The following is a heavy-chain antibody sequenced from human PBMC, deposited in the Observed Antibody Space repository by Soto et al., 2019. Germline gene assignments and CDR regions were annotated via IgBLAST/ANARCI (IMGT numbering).Heavy chain of an antibody. CDR3: VRWYLEWFQPKDFYFYYDGMDV. CDR1: GGSISSGDYD. D-gene: IGHD3-3*01. V-gene: IGHV4-30-4*01. J-gene: IGHJ6*02. CDR2: IFHSRRT. Sequence: KPSETLSLTCTVSGGSISSGDYDWSWIRQPPGKGLEWIGTIFHSRRTNYNPSLMSRATISVDTSKNLLSLKLRSVTAADTAVYFCVRWYLEWFQPKDFYFYYDGMDVWGQGTTVTVSS.